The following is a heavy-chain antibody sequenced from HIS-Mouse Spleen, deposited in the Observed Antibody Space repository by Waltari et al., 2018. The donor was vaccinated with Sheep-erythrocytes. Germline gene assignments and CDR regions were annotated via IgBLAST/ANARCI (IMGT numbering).Heavy chain of an antibody. Sequence: QVQLVESGGGVVQPGRSRRLSWSASGCTFSSYAMHWVRQAPGKGLEWVAVISYDGSNKYYADSVKGRFTISRDNSKNTLYLQMNSLRAEDTAVYYCARGAFDIWGQGTMVTVSS. CDR2: ISYDGSNK. CDR3: ARGAFDI. CDR1: GCTFSSYA. J-gene: IGHJ3*02. V-gene: IGHV3-30-3*01.